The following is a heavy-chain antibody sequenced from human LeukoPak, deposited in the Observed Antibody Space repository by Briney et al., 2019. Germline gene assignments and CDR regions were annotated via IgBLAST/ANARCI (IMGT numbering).Heavy chain of an antibody. J-gene: IGHJ6*02. V-gene: IGHV1-8*01. CDR2: MNPNSGNT. Sequence: ASVKVSCKASGYTLTRYDINWERQATGQGPEWRGWMNPNSGNTGYVQKFQGRVTMTRDTPISTAYMELRSLRSEDTAVYYCARGRLTTVTTWYYHGMDVWGQGTTVTVSS. CDR3: ARGRLTTVTTWYYHGMDV. CDR1: GYTLTRYD. D-gene: IGHD4-17*01.